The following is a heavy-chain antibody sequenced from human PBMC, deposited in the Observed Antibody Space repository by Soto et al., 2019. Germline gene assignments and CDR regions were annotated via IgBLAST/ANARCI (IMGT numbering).Heavy chain of an antibody. Sequence: QVHLVQSGAEVKKPGASVKVSCKGSGYAFTTYGITWVRQAPGQGLERMGWISAHNGNTKYAQKLQGRVTVTRDTSTSTAYMELRSLRSDDTTVYYCARGRYGDYWGQGALVTVSS. J-gene: IGHJ4*02. V-gene: IGHV1-18*01. CDR3: ARGRYGDY. CDR2: ISAHNGNT. D-gene: IGHD1-1*01. CDR1: GYAFTTYG.